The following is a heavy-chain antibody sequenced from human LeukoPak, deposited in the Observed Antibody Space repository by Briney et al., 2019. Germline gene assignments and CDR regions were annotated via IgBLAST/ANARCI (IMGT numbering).Heavy chain of an antibody. CDR3: ARERVNYGMDV. D-gene: IGHD4-23*01. CDR1: GFTFSNND. J-gene: IGHJ6*02. Sequence: GGSLRLSCAASGFTFSNNDMHWVRQGPGKGLEWVSAIGTAGDTYYPGSVKGRFTISRENAKNSLYLQINSLRAGDTAVYYCARERVNYGMDVWGQGTTVTVSS. CDR2: IGTAGDT. V-gene: IGHV3-13*01.